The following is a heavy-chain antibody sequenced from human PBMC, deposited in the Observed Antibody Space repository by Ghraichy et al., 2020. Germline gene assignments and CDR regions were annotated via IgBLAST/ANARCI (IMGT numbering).Heavy chain of an antibody. CDR3: AREGLTGYFDY. Sequence: SETLSLTCTVSGGSISSYYWSWIRQPPGKGLEWIGYIYYSGSSNYNPSLKSRVTISVDTSKNQFSLKLSSVTAADTAVYFCAREGLTGYFDYWGQGTLVTVSS. D-gene: IGHD3-9*01. CDR2: IYYSGSS. V-gene: IGHV4-59*01. CDR1: GGSISSYY. J-gene: IGHJ4*02.